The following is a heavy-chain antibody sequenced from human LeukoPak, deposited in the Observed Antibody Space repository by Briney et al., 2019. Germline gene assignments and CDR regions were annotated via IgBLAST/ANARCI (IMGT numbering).Heavy chain of an antibody. D-gene: IGHD3-9*01. CDR3: AAPQGYFDWPYGMDV. V-gene: IGHV3-66*01. Sequence: GGSLRLSCAASGFTVSSNYMSWVRQAPGKGLEWVSVIYSGGSTYYADSVKGRFTISRDNSKNTLYLQMNSLRAEDTAVYYCAAPQGYFDWPYGMDVWGQGTTVTVSS. CDR1: GFTVSSNY. CDR2: IYSGGST. J-gene: IGHJ6*02.